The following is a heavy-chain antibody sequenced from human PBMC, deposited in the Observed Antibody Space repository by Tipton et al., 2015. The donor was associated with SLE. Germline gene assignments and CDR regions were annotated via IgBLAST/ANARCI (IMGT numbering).Heavy chain of an antibody. CDR1: GFTFSSYA. D-gene: IGHD6-19*01. CDR2: IYSGGSST. V-gene: IGHV3-23*03. CDR3: AKDRIRDSSGWYGYWFDP. J-gene: IGHJ5*02. Sequence: SLRLSCAASGFTFSSYAMSWVRQAPGKGLEWVSVIYSGGSSTYYADSVKGRFTISRDNSKNTLYLQMNSLRAEDTAVYYCAKDRIRDSSGWYGYWFDPWGQGTLVTVSS.